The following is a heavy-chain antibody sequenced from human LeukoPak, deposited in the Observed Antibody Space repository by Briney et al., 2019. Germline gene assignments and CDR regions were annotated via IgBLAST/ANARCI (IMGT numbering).Heavy chain of an antibody. CDR1: GFTFSHHY. CDR3: ARDLEYTFDY. V-gene: IGHV3-74*01. J-gene: IGHJ4*02. D-gene: IGHD2/OR15-2a*01. CDR2: IDIDGGT. Sequence: GGSLRLSCVASGFTFSHHYMHWVRQAPGKGLVWVARIDIDGGTGYADSVKGRFTISRDNAKNTVYLQMNSLRAEDTAVYYCARDLEYTFDYWGQGTSVTVSS.